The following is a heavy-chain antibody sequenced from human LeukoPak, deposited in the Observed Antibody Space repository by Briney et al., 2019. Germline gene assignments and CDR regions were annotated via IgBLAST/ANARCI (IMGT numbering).Heavy chain of an antibody. J-gene: IGHJ5*02. CDR3: ANFQTVGVKSFEH. V-gene: IGHV3-21*06. D-gene: IGHD1-26*01. Sequence: GGSRRLSCAGSGFTFRTDGMNWVRQAPGKGLEWVSSISPDSNFIPQADSVKGRFTISRDNAKNSLFLQMESLRVEDTAVYYCANFQTVGVKSFEHWGQGTLVTVSS. CDR1: GFTFRTDG. CDR2: ISPDSNFI.